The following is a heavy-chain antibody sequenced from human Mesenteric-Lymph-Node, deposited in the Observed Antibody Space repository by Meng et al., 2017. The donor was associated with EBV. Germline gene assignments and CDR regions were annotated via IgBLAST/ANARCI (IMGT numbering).Heavy chain of an antibody. Sequence: QVQLPQWGAGLLKPSDTLSLTCNVSGGSINSFYWSWTRQPPGKGLEWIGYIYHSGSTNYNPSLKSRVTMSVDMSKNQFSLKLSSVTAADTAVYYCARGEVFDSWGQGTLVTVSS. CDR2: IYHSGST. CDR1: GGSINSFY. CDR3: ARGEVFDS. V-gene: IGHV4-59*07. J-gene: IGHJ4*02.